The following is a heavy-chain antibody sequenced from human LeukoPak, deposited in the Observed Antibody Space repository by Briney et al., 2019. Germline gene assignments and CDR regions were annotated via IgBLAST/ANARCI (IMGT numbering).Heavy chain of an antibody. CDR2: IYYSGST. J-gene: IGHJ3*02. V-gene: IGHV4-39*01. CDR1: GGSISSSSYY. CDR3: ARNGAFDI. Sequence: SETLSLTCTVSGGSISSSSYYWGWIRQPPGKGLEWIGSIYYSGSTYYNPSLKSRVTISVDTSKNQFSLKLSSVTAADTAVFYCARNGAFDIWGQGTMVTVSS.